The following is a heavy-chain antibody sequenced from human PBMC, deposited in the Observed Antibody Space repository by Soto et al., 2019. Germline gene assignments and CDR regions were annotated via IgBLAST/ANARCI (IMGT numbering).Heavy chain of an antibody. D-gene: IGHD3-3*01. V-gene: IGHV3-21*01. J-gene: IGHJ6*02. Sequence: LRLSCAASGFTFSSYSMNWVRQAPGKGLEWVSSISSSSSYIYYADSVKGRFTISRDNAKNSLYLQMNSLRAEDTAVYYCARFILRFYPVPSHYGMDVWGQGTTVIVSS. CDR1: GFTFSSYS. CDR3: ARFILRFYPVPSHYGMDV. CDR2: ISSSSSYI.